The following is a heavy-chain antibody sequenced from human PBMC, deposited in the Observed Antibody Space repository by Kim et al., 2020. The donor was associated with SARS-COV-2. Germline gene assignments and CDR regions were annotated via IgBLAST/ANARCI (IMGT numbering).Heavy chain of an antibody. CDR2: MNPNSGNT. Sequence: ASVKVSCKASGYTFTSYDINWVRQATGQGLEWMGWMNPNSGNTGYAQKFQGRVTMTRNTSISTAYMELSSLRSEDTAVYYCARGATVAYGGWYRWFDPWGQGTLVTVSS. J-gene: IGHJ5*02. V-gene: IGHV1-8*01. CDR3: ARGATVAYGGWYRWFDP. CDR1: GYTFTSYD. D-gene: IGHD6-19*01.